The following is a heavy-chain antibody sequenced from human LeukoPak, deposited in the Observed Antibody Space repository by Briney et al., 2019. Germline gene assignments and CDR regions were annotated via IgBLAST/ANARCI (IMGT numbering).Heavy chain of an antibody. V-gene: IGHV3-66*01. CDR2: IYSGGST. CDR3: ATNLYYYDSFDY. Sequence: GGSLRLSCAASGFTVSSNYMSWVRQAPGEGLEWVSVIYSGGSTYYADSVKGRFTISRDNSKNTLCLQMNSLRAEDTAVYYCATNLYYYDSFDYWGQGTLVTVSS. CDR1: GFTVSSNY. J-gene: IGHJ4*02. D-gene: IGHD3-22*01.